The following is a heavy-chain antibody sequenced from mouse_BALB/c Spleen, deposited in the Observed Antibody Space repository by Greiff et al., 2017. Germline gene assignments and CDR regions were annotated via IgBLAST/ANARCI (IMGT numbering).Heavy chain of an antibody. J-gene: IGHJ1*01. V-gene: IGHV1-63*02. CDR2: IYPGGGYT. CDR3: ARCRYFDV. Sequence: VQLQQSGAELVRPGTSVLISCKASGYTFTNYWLGWVKQRPGHGLEWIGVIYPGGGYTNYNAKFKGKATLTADTSSSTAYMQLSSLTSEDSAVYFCARCRYFDVWGAGTTVTVSA. CDR1: GYTFTNYW.